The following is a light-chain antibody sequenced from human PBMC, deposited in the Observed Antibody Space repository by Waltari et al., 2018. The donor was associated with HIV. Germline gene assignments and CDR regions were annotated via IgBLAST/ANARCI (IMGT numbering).Light chain of an antibody. J-gene: IGLJ3*02. Sequence: QAVVTQEPSLTVSPGGTVTLTCGSSIGPVTSSHYPYWFQQKPGQAPRTLIYDTKNKHSLTPGRLSGSLLGGKAALTLSGAQPEDEAEYFCWLSFGGSWVFVGGTKLTVV. V-gene: IGLV7-46*01. CDR3: WLSFGGSWV. CDR1: IGPVTSSHY. CDR2: DTK.